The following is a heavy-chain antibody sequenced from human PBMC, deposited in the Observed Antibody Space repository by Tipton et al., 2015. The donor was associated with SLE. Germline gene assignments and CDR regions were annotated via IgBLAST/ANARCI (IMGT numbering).Heavy chain of an antibody. CDR1: GGSFSGYY. V-gene: IGHV4-34*01. J-gene: IGHJ3*02. D-gene: IGHD5/OR15-5a*01. CDR2: INHSGST. CDR3: AGVSRDAFEI. Sequence: TLSLTCAVYGGSFSGYYWSWIRQPPGKGLEWIGEINHSGSTNYNPSLKSRVTTSVDTSKNQFSLKLSSVTAADTAVYYCAGVSRDAFEIWGQGTMVTVSS.